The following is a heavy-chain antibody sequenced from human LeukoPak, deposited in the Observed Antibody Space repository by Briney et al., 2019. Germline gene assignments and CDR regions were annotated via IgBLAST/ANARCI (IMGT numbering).Heavy chain of an antibody. J-gene: IGHJ3*02. D-gene: IGHD3-9*01. CDR1: GYTFTSYG. CDR3: ARDRFVRYFDWFHEAKHFDI. Sequence: ASVKVSCKASGYTFTSYGISWVRQAPGQGLEWMGWISAYNGNTNYAQKLQGRVTMTTDTSTSTAYMELRSLRSDDTAVYYCARDRFVRYFDWFHEAKHFDIWGQGTMVTVSS. CDR2: ISAYNGNT. V-gene: IGHV1-18*01.